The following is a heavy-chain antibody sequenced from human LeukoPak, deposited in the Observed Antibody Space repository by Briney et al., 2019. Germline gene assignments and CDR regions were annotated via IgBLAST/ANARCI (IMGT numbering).Heavy chain of an antibody. V-gene: IGHV1-2*02. CDR1: GYTFIDYY. D-gene: IGHD2-21*02. J-gene: IGHJ4*02. CDR2: INPNSGGT. CDR3: ARLCGAACYTPASDY. Sequence: ASVKVSCKASGYTFIDYYMHWVRQAPGQGLEWMGWINPNSGGTNYAQKFQGRVTMTRDTSINTAYIELSRLRSDDTAVYYCARLCGAACYTPASDYWGQGTLVTVSS.